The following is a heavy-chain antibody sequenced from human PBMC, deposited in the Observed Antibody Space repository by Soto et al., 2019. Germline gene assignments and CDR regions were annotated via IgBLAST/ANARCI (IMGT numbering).Heavy chain of an antibody. Sequence: QVQLQESGPGLVNPSGTLSLTCGVSGASINSPNWWSWVRQSPGKGLEWIGEIYHTGNTNSNWSLRSRVTLSVDKSTTQFALNLTSVTAADTAVYYCARKVPSDEAPFDLWGRGILGTASS. CDR2: IYHTGNT. CDR3: ARKVPSDEAPFDL. CDR1: GASINSPNW. D-gene: IGHD1-1*01. J-gene: IGHJ2*01. V-gene: IGHV4-4*02.